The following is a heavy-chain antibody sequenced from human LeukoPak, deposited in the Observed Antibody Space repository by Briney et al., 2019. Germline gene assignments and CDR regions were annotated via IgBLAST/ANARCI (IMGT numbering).Heavy chain of an antibody. Sequence: GGSLRLSCAASGFTFSSYSMNWVRQAPGKGLEWVSSISSSSSYIYYADSVKGRFTISRDNAKNSLYLQMNSLRAEDTAVYYCARDMSDYYYYYYVDVWGKGTTVTVSS. CDR1: GFTFSSYS. CDR2: ISSSSSYI. CDR3: ARDMSDYYYYYYVDV. D-gene: IGHD3-10*02. V-gene: IGHV3-21*01. J-gene: IGHJ6*03.